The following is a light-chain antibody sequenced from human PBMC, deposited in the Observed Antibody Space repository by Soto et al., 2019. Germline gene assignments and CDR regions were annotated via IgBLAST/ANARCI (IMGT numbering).Light chain of an antibody. CDR3: SLFISSSINWV. Sequence: QSVLTQPASVSGSPGQSITISCTGTSSDVGDNKYVSWYQHHPGKAPRLMIYEVSNRPSGVSNRFSGSKSGNTASLTISGHQAEYEADYYCSLFISSSINWVFGGGTKLTVL. CDR1: SSDVGDNKY. CDR2: EVS. J-gene: IGLJ3*02. V-gene: IGLV2-14*01.